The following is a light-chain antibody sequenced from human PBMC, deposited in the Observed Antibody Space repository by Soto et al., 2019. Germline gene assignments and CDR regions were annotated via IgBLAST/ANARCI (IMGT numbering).Light chain of an antibody. CDR3: QQSSSNPLT. CDR2: SAS. J-gene: IGKJ4*01. Sequence: DIQMTQSPSSLSASLGDRFTITCRASQSISGNLNWYQQKPGKAPNLLIYSASKLHSGVPSRFSGSGSGTDFTLIISSLQPEDFATYYCQQSSSNPLTFGGGTRV. V-gene: IGKV1-39*01. CDR1: QSISGN.